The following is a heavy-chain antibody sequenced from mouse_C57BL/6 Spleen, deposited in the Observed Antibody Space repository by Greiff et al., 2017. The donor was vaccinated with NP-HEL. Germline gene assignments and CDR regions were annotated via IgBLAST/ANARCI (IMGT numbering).Heavy chain of an antibody. V-gene: IGHV3-6*01. CDR2: ISYDGSN. J-gene: IGHJ2*01. CDR3: ARGGDYDVFDY. D-gene: IGHD2-4*01. Sequence: VQLKESGPGLVKPSQSLSLTCSVTGYSITSGYYWNWIRQFPGNKLEWMGYISYDGSNNYNPSLKNRISITRDTSKNQFFLKLNSVTTEDTATYYCARGGDYDVFDYWGQGTTLTVSS. CDR1: GYSITSGYY.